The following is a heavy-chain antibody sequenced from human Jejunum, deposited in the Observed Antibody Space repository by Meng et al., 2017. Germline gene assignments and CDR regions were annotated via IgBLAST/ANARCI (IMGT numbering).Heavy chain of an antibody. CDR1: GFTFSKYA. J-gene: IGHJ4*02. CDR3: AKELYEYIWGNYDY. V-gene: IGHV3-23*01. CDR2: ISGGGSRR. Sequence: GESLKISCAASGFTFSKYAMTWVRQAPGRGLEWVSAISGGGSRRYYADSVKGRFTISRDDSKDTLYLQVSSLRAEDTAVYYCAKELYEYIWGNYDYWGRGTLVTVSS. D-gene: IGHD3-16*01.